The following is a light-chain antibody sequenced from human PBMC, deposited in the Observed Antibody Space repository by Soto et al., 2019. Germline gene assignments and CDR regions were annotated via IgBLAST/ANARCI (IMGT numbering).Light chain of an antibody. CDR3: QSYDSSVSAWV. CDR2: GNN. CDR1: SSSIGAGYD. Sequence: QSVLTQPPSVSGAPGQRVTISCTGISSSIGAGYDVHWYQQIPGAAPKLLVYGNNNRPSGVPDRFSGSKSGTSASLAITGLQAEDEADYYCQSYDSSVSAWVFGGGTKLTVL. V-gene: IGLV1-40*01. J-gene: IGLJ3*02.